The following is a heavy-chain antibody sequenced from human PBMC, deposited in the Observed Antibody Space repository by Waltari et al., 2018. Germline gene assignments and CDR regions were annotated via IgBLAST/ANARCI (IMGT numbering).Heavy chain of an antibody. V-gene: IGHV3-11*01. Sequence: QVQVVESGGGLVKPGGSLRLSCVAYGFTFTDYYMSWIRQAPGKGLEWVSFIDKSGITIFYADSVKGRFTVSRDNAKNSLYLQMNTLSPDDTAVYYCARDPHQAGDYWGQGTLVTVSS. CDR1: GFTFTDYY. D-gene: IGHD2-2*01. J-gene: IGHJ4*02. CDR2: IDKSGITI. CDR3: ARDPHQAGDY.